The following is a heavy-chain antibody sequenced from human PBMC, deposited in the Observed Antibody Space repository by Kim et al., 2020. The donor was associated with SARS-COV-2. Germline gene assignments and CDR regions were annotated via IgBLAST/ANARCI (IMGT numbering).Heavy chain of an antibody. CDR2: TENT. CDR1: GDSIGNYH. Sequence: SETLSLTCIVSGDSIGNYHWSWIRQPPGKGLEWIGTENTKYSRSLESRATMSVDTSQNHLSLKLYPVTVADTAIYYCAMYIFGNGGRGYWCQGTLVTVSS. D-gene: IGHD2-21*01. V-gene: IGHV4-4*08. CDR3: AMYIFGNGGRGY. J-gene: IGHJ4*02.